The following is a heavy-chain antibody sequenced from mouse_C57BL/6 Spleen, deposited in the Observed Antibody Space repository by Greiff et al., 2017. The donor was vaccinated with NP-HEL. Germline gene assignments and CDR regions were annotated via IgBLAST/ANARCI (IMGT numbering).Heavy chain of an antibody. V-gene: IGHV1-52*01. Sequence: QVQLQQSGAELVRPGSSVKLSCKASGYTFTSYWMHWVKQRPIQGLEWIGNIDPSDSETHYNQKFKDKATLTVDKSSSTAYMQLSSLTSEDSAVYYCASPRLGYAMDYWGQGTSVTVSS. D-gene: IGHD3-3*01. CDR3: ASPRLGYAMDY. CDR1: GYTFTSYW. J-gene: IGHJ4*01. CDR2: IDPSDSET.